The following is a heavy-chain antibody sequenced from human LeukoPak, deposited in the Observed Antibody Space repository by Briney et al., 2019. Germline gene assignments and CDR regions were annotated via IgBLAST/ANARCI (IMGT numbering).Heavy chain of an antibody. V-gene: IGHV1-18*01. CDR3: ARDASYDSSGYYPLGS. D-gene: IGHD3-22*01. Sequence: ASVKVSCKASGYTFTSFGITWVRQAPGQGLEWMGWISAYNGNTNYAQKLQGRVTMTTDTSTRTAYMELRSLRSDDTAVYYCARDASYDSSGYYPLGSWGQGTLATVSS. CDR2: ISAYNGNT. J-gene: IGHJ4*02. CDR1: GYTFTSFG.